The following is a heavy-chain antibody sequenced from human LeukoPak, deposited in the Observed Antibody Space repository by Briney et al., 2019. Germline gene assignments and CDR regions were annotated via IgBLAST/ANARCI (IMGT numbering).Heavy chain of an antibody. CDR2: IYTSGST. Sequence: SETLSLTCTVSGGSISSYYWSWIRQPAGKGLEWIGRIYTSGSTNYNPSLKSRVTMSVDTSKNQFSLKLSSVTAADTAVYYCARDHHHYCSSTSCYTPYFDYWGQGTLVTVSS. CDR1: GGSISSYY. CDR3: ARDHHHYCSSTSCYTPYFDY. D-gene: IGHD2-2*02. J-gene: IGHJ4*02. V-gene: IGHV4-4*07.